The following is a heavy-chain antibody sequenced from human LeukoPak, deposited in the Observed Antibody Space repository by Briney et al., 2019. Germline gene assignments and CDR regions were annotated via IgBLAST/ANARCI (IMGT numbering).Heavy chain of an antibody. CDR1: GASVSSHY. J-gene: IGHJ4*02. Sequence: SETLSLTCAVSGASVSSHYWSWIRQSPGKGLEWIGHIYHSGTTKYNPSFKSRVTISVDTPKSQFSLKLSSVTAADTAVYYCARHVWLQPFDYWGQGTLVTVSS. CDR2: IYHSGTT. D-gene: IGHD3-9*01. CDR3: ARHVWLQPFDY. V-gene: IGHV4-59*08.